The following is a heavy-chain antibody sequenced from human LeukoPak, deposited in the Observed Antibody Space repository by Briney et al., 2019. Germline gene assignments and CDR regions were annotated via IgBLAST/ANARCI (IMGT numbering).Heavy chain of an antibody. Sequence: PGRSLRLSCAASGFTFSNYGMRWVRQAPGKGLEWVAVIWYDGSNEDYVDSVKGRFTISRDNSKNTLYLQMDSLRAEDTAVYYCARDFTYGSGSSDYWGQGTLVTVSS. V-gene: IGHV3-33*01. CDR3: ARDFTYGSGSSDY. D-gene: IGHD3-10*01. CDR2: IWYDGSNE. CDR1: GFTFSNYG. J-gene: IGHJ4*02.